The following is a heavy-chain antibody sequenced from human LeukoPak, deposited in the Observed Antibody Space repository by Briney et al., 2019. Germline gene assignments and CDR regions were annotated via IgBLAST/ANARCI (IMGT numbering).Heavy chain of an antibody. CDR3: ARVNVVVVAATRDYYYGMDV. J-gene: IGHJ6*02. Sequence: ASVKVSFKASGYTFTSYGISWVRQAPGQGLEWMGWISAYNGNTNYAQKLQGRVTMTTDTSTSTAYMELRSLRSDDTAVYYCARVNVVVVAATRDYYYGMDVWGQGTTVTVSS. D-gene: IGHD2-15*01. V-gene: IGHV1-18*01. CDR1: GYTFTSYG. CDR2: ISAYNGNT.